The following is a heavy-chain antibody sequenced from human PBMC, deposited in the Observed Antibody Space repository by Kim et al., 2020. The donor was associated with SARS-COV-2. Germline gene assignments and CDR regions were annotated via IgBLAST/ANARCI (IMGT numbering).Heavy chain of an antibody. V-gene: IGHV3-21*01. CDR3: ARVQFEDGSDYDILTGPTYYYYYGMDV. J-gene: IGHJ6*02. CDR1: GFTFSSYS. Sequence: GGSLRLSCAASGFTFSSYSMNWVRQAPGKGLEWVSSISSSSSYIYYADSVKGRFTISRDNAKNSLYLQMNSLRAEDTAVYYCARVQFEDGSDYDILTGPTYYYYYGMDVWGQGTTVTVSS. D-gene: IGHD3-9*01. CDR2: ISSSSSYI.